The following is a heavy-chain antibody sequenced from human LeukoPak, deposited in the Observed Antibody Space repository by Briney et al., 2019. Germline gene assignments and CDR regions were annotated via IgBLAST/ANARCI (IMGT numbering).Heavy chain of an antibody. CDR1: GFTFSNAW. V-gene: IGHV3-15*01. J-gene: IGHJ4*02. D-gene: IGHD3-10*01. CDR3: TTDYGSGSYRYFNY. CDR2: IKTKTDGGTT. Sequence: PGGSLRLSCAASGFTFSNAWMSWVRQAPGKGLEWVGSIKTKTDGGTTDYAAPVKGRITISRDDSKNTLYLQMNSLKTEDTAVYYCTTDYGSGSYRYFNYWGQGTLVTVSS.